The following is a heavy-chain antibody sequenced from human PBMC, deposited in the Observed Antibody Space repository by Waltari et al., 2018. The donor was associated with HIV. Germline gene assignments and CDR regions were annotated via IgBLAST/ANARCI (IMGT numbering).Heavy chain of an antibody. CDR1: GSTFSDYS. J-gene: IGHJ6*02. CDR2: ISMDSTTM. CDR3: ARVVTSYGMDV. Sequence: EVQLVGSGGGLVQPGGSLRLSCAATGSTFSDYSMPWVRQAPGKGLEWVSYISMDSTTMYYADSVKGRFTISRDNAEKLLYLQMNSLRAEDTAVYYCARVVTSYGMDVWGQGTTVTVSS. V-gene: IGHV3-48*04. D-gene: IGHD3-10*01.